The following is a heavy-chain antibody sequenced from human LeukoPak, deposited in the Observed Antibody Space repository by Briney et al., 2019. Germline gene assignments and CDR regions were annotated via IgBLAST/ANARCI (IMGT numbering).Heavy chain of an antibody. Sequence: GGSLRLSCAASGFTFSSYVMHWVRQAPGKGLEWVAVIWYDGSNKYYVDSAKGRFTISRDNSKNTLYLQMNSLGAEDTAVYYCAKDQGGVWFGELLTFDYWGQGTLVTVSS. J-gene: IGHJ4*02. V-gene: IGHV3-33*06. CDR2: IWYDGSNK. CDR3: AKDQGGVWFGELLTFDY. D-gene: IGHD3-10*01. CDR1: GFTFSSYV.